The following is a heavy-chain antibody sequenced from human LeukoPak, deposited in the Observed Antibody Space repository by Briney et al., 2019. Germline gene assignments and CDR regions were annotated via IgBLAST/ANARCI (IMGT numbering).Heavy chain of an antibody. Sequence: ASVKVSCKASGYTFTGYYMHWVLQAPGQGLEWMGRINPNSGGTNYAQKFQGRVTMTRDTSISTAYMELSRLRSDDTAVYYCARDASSSGWYSGDYWGQGTLVTVSS. CDR2: INPNSGGT. CDR3: ARDASSSGWYSGDY. D-gene: IGHD6-19*01. J-gene: IGHJ4*02. V-gene: IGHV1-2*06. CDR1: GYTFTGYY.